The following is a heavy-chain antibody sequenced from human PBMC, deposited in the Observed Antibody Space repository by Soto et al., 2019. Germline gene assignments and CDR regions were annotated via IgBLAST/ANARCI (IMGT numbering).Heavy chain of an antibody. V-gene: IGHV1-24*01. CDR1: GYTLTELS. J-gene: IGHJ4*02. CDR2: FDPEDGET. CDR3: ATRGAWSGYYSFDS. D-gene: IGHD3-3*01. Sequence: QVQLVQSGAEVKKPGASVKVSCKVSGYTLTELSMHWVRQAPGKGLEWMGGFDPEDGETIYAQKFQGRVTMTEDTSTDTAYRALSSLRSEDTAVYYCATRGAWSGYYSFDSWGQGTLVTVSS.